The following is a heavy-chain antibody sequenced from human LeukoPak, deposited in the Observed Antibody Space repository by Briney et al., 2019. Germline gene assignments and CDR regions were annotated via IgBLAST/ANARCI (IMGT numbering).Heavy chain of an antibody. CDR2: FYYSGST. Sequence: SETLSLTCTVSGGSISSYYWSWIRQPPGKGLEWIGYFYYSGSTHYNPSLKSRVTISVDTSKNQFSLKLSSVTAADTAVYYCARGGTTVTTFDYWGQGTLVTVSS. J-gene: IGHJ4*02. D-gene: IGHD4-17*01. V-gene: IGHV4-59*01. CDR1: GGSISSYY. CDR3: ARGGTTVTTFDY.